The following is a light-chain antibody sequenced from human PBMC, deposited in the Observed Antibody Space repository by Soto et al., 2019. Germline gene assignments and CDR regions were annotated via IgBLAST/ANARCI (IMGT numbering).Light chain of an antibody. V-gene: IGLV2-11*01. CDR1: SSDVDGFNY. J-gene: IGLJ2*01. CDR3: CSYAGPYVL. CDR2: DVS. Sequence: QSALTQPASVSGSPGQSITISCTGISSDVDGFNYVSWYQHHPGKAPKLIIYDVSQRPSGVPDRFSGSKSANSASLTISGLQAEDEADYYCCSYAGPYVLFGGGTKLTVL.